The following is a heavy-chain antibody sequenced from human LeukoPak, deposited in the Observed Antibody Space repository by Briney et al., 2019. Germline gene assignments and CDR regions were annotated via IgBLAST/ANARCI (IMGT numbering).Heavy chain of an antibody. CDR2: VAYSGST. CDR1: GGSTNSYY. Sequence: SETLSLTCTVSGGSTNSYYWSWIRQSPGKGLEWIGYVAYSGSTNYNPSHKSRVAISLDTSKNQFSLKLSSVTAADTAVYYCARTVSGYYFNAWGPGTLVTVSS. D-gene: IGHD5-12*01. J-gene: IGHJ5*02. V-gene: IGHV4-59*01. CDR3: ARTVSGYYFNA.